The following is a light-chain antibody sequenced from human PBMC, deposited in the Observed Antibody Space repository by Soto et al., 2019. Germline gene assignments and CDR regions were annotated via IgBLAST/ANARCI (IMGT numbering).Light chain of an antibody. Sequence: QSALTQPASVSGSPGQSITISCTGTSSDVGAYNYVSWYQQHPGKAPKLIIYEVTNRPSGVSNRFSGSKSGHTASLTISGLLAEDEADYYCSSYTRSSTLYVFGTGTKVTVL. CDR2: EVT. J-gene: IGLJ1*01. V-gene: IGLV2-14*01. CDR1: SSDVGAYNY. CDR3: SSYTRSSTLYV.